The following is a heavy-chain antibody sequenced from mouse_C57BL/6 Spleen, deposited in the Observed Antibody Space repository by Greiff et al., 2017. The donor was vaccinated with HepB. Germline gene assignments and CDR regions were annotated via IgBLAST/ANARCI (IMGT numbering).Heavy chain of an antibody. D-gene: IGHD1-1*01. Sequence: EVQVVESGGGLVKPGGSLKLSCAASGFTFSDYGMHWVRQAPEKGLEWVAYISSGSSTIYYADTVKGRFTISRDNAKNTLFLQMTSRRSEDTAMYYCGRPYYYGSPYYFDYWGQGTTLTVSS. CDR1: GFTFSDYG. V-gene: IGHV5-17*01. J-gene: IGHJ2*01. CDR3: GRPYYYGSPYYFDY. CDR2: ISSGSSTI.